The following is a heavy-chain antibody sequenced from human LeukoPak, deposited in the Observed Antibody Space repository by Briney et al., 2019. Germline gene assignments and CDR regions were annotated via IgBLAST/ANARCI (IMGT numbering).Heavy chain of an antibody. CDR3: ASLTVDSPVDY. CDR2: IYYSGST. V-gene: IGHV4-30-4*08. J-gene: IGHJ4*02. D-gene: IGHD2-15*01. CDR1: GGSISSGDYY. Sequence: SETLFLTCTVSGGSISSGDYYWSWIRQPPGKGLEWIGYIYYSGSTYYNPSLKSRVTISVDTSKNQFSLKLSSVTAADTAVYYCASLTVDSPVDYWGQGTLVTVSS.